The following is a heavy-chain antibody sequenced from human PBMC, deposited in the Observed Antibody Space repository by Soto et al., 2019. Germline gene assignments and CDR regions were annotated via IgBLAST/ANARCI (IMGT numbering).Heavy chain of an antibody. Sequence: GGSLRLSCAASGFAFSSYAMSWVRQAPGKGLEWVSAISGSGGSTYYADSVKGRFTISRDNSKNTLYLQMNSLRAEDTAVYYCAKDLIAAAGTEHFQHWGQGTLVTVSS. CDR3: AKDLIAAAGTEHFQH. CDR2: ISGSGGST. CDR1: GFAFSSYA. D-gene: IGHD6-13*01. V-gene: IGHV3-23*01. J-gene: IGHJ1*01.